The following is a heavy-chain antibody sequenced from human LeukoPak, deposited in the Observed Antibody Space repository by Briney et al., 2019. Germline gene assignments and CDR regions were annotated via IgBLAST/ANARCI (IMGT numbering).Heavy chain of an antibody. J-gene: IGHJ3*02. CDR3: ARGRYCSADICTGGDSFDI. D-gene: IGHD2-15*01. CDR2: KYARGSS. V-gene: IGHV4-4*07. Sequence: PSETLSLTCTVSGGSISNYYWSWIRQPAGKGLEWIGRKYARGSSNYNPPVQSRVTMSVDTSKNQFSLRLRSVTAADTAVYYCARGRYCSADICTGGDSFDIWGQGTMVSVSP. CDR1: GGSISNYY.